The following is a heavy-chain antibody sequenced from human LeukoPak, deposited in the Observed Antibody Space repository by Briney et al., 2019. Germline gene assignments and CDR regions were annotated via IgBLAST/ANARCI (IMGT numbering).Heavy chain of an antibody. V-gene: IGHV4-39*01. CDR2: MYYSGNT. J-gene: IGHJ2*01. CDR3: GYFDL. Sequence: SETLSLTCTVSGGSISSSTYCWSWVRQPPGKGLEWIGCMYYSGNTYYSSSLKGRVTISLDTPKNQFSLKLSSVTAADTAVYYCGYFDLWGRGTLVTVSS. CDR1: GGSISSSTYC.